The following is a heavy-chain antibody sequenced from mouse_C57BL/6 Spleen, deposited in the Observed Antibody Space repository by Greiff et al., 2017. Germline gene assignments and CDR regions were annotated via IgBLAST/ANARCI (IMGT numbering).Heavy chain of an antibody. CDR3: ARYGYYVFDY. D-gene: IGHD2-3*01. Sequence: EVQLVESGGGLVQPGGSLSLSCAASGFTFTDYYMSWVRQPPGKALEWLGFIRNKANGYTTEYSASVKGRFTISRDNSQSILYLQMNALRAEDSATYYCARYGYYVFDYWGQGTTLTVSS. J-gene: IGHJ2*01. CDR2: IRNKANGYTT. V-gene: IGHV7-3*01. CDR1: GFTFTDYY.